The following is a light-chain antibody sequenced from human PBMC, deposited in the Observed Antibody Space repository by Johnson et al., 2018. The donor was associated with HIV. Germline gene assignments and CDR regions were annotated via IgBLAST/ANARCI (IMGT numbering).Light chain of an antibody. V-gene: IGLV1-51*02. J-gene: IGLJ1*01. Sequence: QSVLTQPPSVSAAPGQKVTISCSGSSSNIGNNYVSWYQQLPGTAPKLLIYENNKRPSGIPDRFSGSKSGTSATLGITGLQTGDEADYYCGTWDSSLSAYVSGTGTQVPVL. CDR2: ENN. CDR1: SSNIGNNY. CDR3: GTWDSSLSAYV.